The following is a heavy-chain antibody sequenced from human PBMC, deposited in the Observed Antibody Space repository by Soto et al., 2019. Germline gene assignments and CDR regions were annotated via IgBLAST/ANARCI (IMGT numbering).Heavy chain of an antibody. J-gene: IGHJ4*02. CDR3: AGRGVEMATINRDY. CDR2: ISYDGSNK. V-gene: IGHV3-30*03. Sequence: QVQLVESGGGVVQPGRSLRLSCAASGFTFSSYGMHWVRQAPGKGLEWVAVISYDGSNKYYADSVKGRFTISRDNSKNTLYLQMNSLRAEDTAVYYCAGRGVEMATINRDYWGQGTLVTVSS. D-gene: IGHD5-12*01. CDR1: GFTFSSYG.